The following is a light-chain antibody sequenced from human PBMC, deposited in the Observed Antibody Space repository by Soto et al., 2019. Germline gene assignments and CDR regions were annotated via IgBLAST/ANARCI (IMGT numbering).Light chain of an antibody. CDR1: NVGSKS. J-gene: IGLJ2*01. CDR2: YDR. Sequence: SYELTQPPSVSVAPGKTASITCGGINVGSKSVHWYQQRPGQAPLLVMHYDRDRPSGIPDRFSGSNSGNTATLTISRVEAXXXXAYYCQVWDSSTDHVLFGGGTKLTVL. V-gene: IGLV3-21*01. CDR3: QVWDSSTDHVL.